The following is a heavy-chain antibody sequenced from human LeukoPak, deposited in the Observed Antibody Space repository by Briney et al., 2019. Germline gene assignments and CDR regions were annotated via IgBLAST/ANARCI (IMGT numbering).Heavy chain of an antibody. D-gene: IGHD3-22*01. Sequence: ADPLSLTCTVSGGSISSYLGTWIRQPAGKGREWIGRIYTSGSTDYNPSLKSPVTQSLDTSKNQFSLKLDSVTAADTAVYYCARGARSYYGSCYFHDSWGQGTLVTVSS. CDR3: ARGARSYYGSCYFHDS. V-gene: IGHV4-4*07. CDR2: IYTSGST. CDR1: GGSISSYL. J-gene: IGHJ4*02.